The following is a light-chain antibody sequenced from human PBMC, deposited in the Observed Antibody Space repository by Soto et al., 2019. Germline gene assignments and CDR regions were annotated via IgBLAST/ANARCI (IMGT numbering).Light chain of an antibody. CDR2: DDR. J-gene: IGLJ1*01. V-gene: IGLV3-21*02. CDR3: QVWEIISDHNFV. Sequence: SYELTQPPSVSVSPGQTASITCGGANIGTKSVHWYQQRPGQAPVLVVYDDRDRPSGIPERFSGSNSGNTATLTISRVEAGDEADYYCQVWEIISDHNFVFGDGTKVTVL. CDR1: NIGTKS.